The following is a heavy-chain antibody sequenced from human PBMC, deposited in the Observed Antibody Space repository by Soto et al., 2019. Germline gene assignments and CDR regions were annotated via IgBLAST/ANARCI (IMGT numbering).Heavy chain of an antibody. D-gene: IGHD2-2*01. J-gene: IGHJ5*02. Sequence: SETLSLTCTVSGGSVSSGSYYWSWIRQPPGKGLEWIGYIYYSGSTNYNPSLKSRVTISVDTSKNQFSLKLSSVTAADTAVYYCARGGRVLVPAAIWWFDHWGQGTLVTVSS. V-gene: IGHV4-61*01. CDR1: GGSVSSGSYY. CDR3: ARGGRVLVPAAIWWFDH. CDR2: IYYSGST.